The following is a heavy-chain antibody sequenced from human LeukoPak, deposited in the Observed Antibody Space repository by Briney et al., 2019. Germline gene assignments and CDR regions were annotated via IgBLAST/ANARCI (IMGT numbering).Heavy chain of an antibody. D-gene: IGHD2-15*01. V-gene: IGHV4-59*01. Sequence: SETLSLTCTVSGGSISSYYWSWIRQPPGKGLEWIGYIYYSGSTNYNPSLKSRVTISVDTSKNQFSLKLSSVAAADTAVYYCARRCSGGSCFAGYYYMDVWGKGTTVTVSS. J-gene: IGHJ6*03. CDR1: GGSISSYY. CDR3: ARRCSGGSCFAGYYYMDV. CDR2: IYYSGST.